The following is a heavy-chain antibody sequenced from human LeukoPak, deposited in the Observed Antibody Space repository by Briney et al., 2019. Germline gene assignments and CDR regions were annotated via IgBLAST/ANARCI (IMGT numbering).Heavy chain of an antibody. Sequence: ASVKVSCKASGYTFTGYYMHWVRQAPGQGLEWMGWINPNSGGTNYAQKFQGWVTMTRDTSISTAYMELSRLRSDDTAVYYCARRVVATIFSRRYYFDYWGQGTLVTVSS. CDR1: GYTFTGYY. CDR3: ARRVVATIFSRRYYFDY. J-gene: IGHJ4*02. D-gene: IGHD5-12*01. CDR2: INPNSGGT. V-gene: IGHV1-2*04.